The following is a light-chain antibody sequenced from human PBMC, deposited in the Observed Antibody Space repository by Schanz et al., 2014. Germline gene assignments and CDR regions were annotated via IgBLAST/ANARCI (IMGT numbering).Light chain of an antibody. Sequence: DLQMTQSPSFVSASVGDRVTMTCRASQGINRWLAWYQQKPGKAPRLLIYAASSLHSGVPSRFSGSGSATYFTLTISSLQPDDFGTYYCHQGHGFPRAFVPGTKVEIK. CDR1: QGINRW. J-gene: IGKJ3*01. CDR2: AAS. CDR3: HQGHGFPRA. V-gene: IGKV1-12*01.